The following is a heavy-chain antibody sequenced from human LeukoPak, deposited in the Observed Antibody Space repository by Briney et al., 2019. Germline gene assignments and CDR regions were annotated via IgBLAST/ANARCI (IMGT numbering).Heavy chain of an antibody. CDR1: GFTFSSYS. CDR2: ISSSSSYI. D-gene: IGHD6-6*01. Sequence: PGGSLRLSCAASGFTFSSYSMNWVRQAPGKGLEWVSSISSSSSYIYYADSVKGRFTISRDNAKNSLYLQMNSLRAEDTAVYYCARVLTEYSSSFHYWGQGTLVTVSS. V-gene: IGHV3-21*01. J-gene: IGHJ4*02. CDR3: ARVLTEYSSSFHY.